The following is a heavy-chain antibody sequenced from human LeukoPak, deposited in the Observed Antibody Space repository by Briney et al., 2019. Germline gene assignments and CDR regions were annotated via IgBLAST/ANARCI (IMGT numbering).Heavy chain of an antibody. CDR2: INHSGST. CDR3: ARGGITMVRGVRDFDY. D-gene: IGHD3-10*01. Sequence: PSETLSLTCAVYGGSFSGYYWSWIRQPPGRGLEWIGEINHSGSTNYNPSLKSRVTISVDTSKNQFSLNLSSVTAADTAVYYCARGGITMVRGVRDFDYWGQGTLVTVSS. J-gene: IGHJ4*02. CDR1: GGSFSGYY. V-gene: IGHV4-34*01.